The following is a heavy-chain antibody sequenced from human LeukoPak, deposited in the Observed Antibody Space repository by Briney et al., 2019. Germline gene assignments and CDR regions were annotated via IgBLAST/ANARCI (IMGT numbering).Heavy chain of an antibody. CDR1: GRSFSGYY. J-gene: IGHJ4*02. V-gene: IGHV4-34*01. Sequence: SETLSLTCAVYGRSFSGYYWSWIRQPPGKGLEWIGEINHSGSTNYNPSLKSRVTISVDTSKNQFSLKLSSVTAADTAVYYCAREPNSGSYDYWGQGTLVTVSS. D-gene: IGHD1-26*01. CDR3: AREPNSGSYDY. CDR2: INHSGST.